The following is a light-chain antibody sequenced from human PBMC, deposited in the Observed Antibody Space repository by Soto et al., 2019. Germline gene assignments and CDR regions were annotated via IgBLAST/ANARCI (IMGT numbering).Light chain of an antibody. CDR2: EGS. V-gene: IGLV2-23*01. CDR3: CSYAGISPVV. CDR1: SSDVGSYNL. Sequence: QSVLTQPASVSGSPGQSITISCTGTSSDVGSYNLVSWYQQHPGKAPKLMIYEGSKRPSGVSNRFSGSKSGNTASLTISGLQAEDEADYYCCSYAGISPVVFGGGTKLTVL. J-gene: IGLJ2*01.